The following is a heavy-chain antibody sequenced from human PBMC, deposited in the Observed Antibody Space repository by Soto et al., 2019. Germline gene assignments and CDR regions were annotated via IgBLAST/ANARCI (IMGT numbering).Heavy chain of an antibody. D-gene: IGHD3-10*01. CDR2: IYPGDSDT. CDR3: ARHSTSAPKDY. V-gene: IGHV5-51*01. CDR1: GYGFTTYW. J-gene: IGHJ4*01. Sequence: GESLKISCKGSGYGFTTYWIAWVRQMPGKGLEWVGIIYPGDSDTRYSPSFEGHVTISVDKSISTAFLQWNSLKASDNVIYYCARHSTSAPKDYWGQGTLVTVSS.